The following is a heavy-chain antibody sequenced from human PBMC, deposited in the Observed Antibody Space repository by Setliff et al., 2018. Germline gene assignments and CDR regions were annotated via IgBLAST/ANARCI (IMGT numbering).Heavy chain of an antibody. CDR2: IYYDGRT. V-gene: IGHV4-39*07. D-gene: IGHD7-27*01. CDR1: GGSISRSSYY. J-gene: IGHJ5*02. Sequence: SETLSLTCSVSGGSISRSSYYWTWIRQPPGKGLEWIASIYYDGRTFAHPSLKSRVTMSVATFENHFSLKLNSLTAADTAVYYCARVTNWGLDLRFDPWGQGILVTVSS. CDR3: ARVTNWGLDLRFDP.